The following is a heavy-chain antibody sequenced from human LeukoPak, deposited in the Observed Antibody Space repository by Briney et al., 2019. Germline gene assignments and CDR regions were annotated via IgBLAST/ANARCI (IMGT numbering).Heavy chain of an antibody. CDR3: ARGRAVTGSTVIDY. J-gene: IGHJ4*02. D-gene: IGHD6-19*01. V-gene: IGHV3-30-3*01. Sequence: PGGSLRLSCAASGFTFSSYAMHWVRRAPGKALEWVATISSDGGNRYYSDPVKGRFTISRDNSKNTLYLQMNSLRPEDTAVFHCARGRAVTGSTVIDYWGQGTLVTVSS. CDR1: GFTFSSYA. CDR2: ISSDGGNR.